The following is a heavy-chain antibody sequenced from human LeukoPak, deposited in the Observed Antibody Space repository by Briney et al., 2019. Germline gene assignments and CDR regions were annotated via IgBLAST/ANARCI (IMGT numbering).Heavy chain of an antibody. D-gene: IGHD2-2*01. CDR2: INADDGNT. V-gene: IGHV1-3*01. J-gene: IGHJ5*02. Sequence: GESLKISCKGSGYSFTNYWIGWVRQAPGQRLEWTGLINADDGNTRYSQRFQGRVTITRDTSANTAYMELSSLRFEDTAVYYCARGIVVQPSANWFGPWGQGTPVTVSS. CDR1: GYSFTNYW. CDR3: ARGIVVQPSANWFGP.